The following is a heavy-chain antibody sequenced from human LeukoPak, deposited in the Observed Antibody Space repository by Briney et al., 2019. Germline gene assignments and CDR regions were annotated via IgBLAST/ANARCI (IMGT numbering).Heavy chain of an antibody. D-gene: IGHD5-18*01. Sequence: GASLKISCKGSGYRFTSYWIAWVRQMPGKGLEWMGIIYPGDSDTRYSPSFQGQVTISADKSISTAYLQWSSLKASDTAMYYCARRGTAMDFDYWGQGTLVTVSS. CDR1: GYRFTSYW. CDR2: IYPGDSDT. J-gene: IGHJ4*02. CDR3: ARRGTAMDFDY. V-gene: IGHV5-51*01.